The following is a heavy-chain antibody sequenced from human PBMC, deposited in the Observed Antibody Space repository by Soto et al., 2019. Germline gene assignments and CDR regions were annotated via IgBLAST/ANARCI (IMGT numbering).Heavy chain of an antibody. CDR1: GGTFSSSA. J-gene: IGHJ3*02. Sequence: QVQLEQSGAEVRKPGSSVKVSCKASGGTFSSSAINWLRQAPGQGPEWMGGIIPTFGTSNYIPKLRGRVTITADTSTNKAYMEVSSLTSEATAMYYCARSETAGHKGFDIWGQGTMVTVSA. CDR2: IIPTFGTS. D-gene: IGHD6-19*01. V-gene: IGHV1-69*06. CDR3: ARSETAGHKGFDI.